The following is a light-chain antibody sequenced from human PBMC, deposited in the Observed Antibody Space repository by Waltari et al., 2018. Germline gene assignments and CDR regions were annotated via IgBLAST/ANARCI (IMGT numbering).Light chain of an antibody. J-gene: IGKJ1*01. CDR2: WAS. CDR3: QQYYSTPQT. V-gene: IGKV4-1*01. Sequence: DIVVTQSPDSLAVPLGERATINCKSSQTVFYIANNKDHLAWYQHKPGQPPRLLFYWASTRESGVPDRFSGSGSGTDFTLTISSLQAEDVAVYYCQQYYSTPQTFGQGTKVEIK. CDR1: QTVFYIANNKDH.